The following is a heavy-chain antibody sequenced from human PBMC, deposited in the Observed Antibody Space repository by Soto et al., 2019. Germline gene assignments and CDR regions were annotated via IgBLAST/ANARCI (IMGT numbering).Heavy chain of an antibody. V-gene: IGHV1-46*04. CDR1: GYTFITYY. D-gene: IGHD3-16*01. Sequence: QVQVVQSGAEVKKPGASVKVSCEASGYTFITYYIHWVRQAPGQGLEWVGVINPSTGNTNYAQNLQXXXXXXXXXXXXXXXXXXXXXXXXXXXXYYCARGSTITVGGGRADVWGQGTTVTVSS. CDR3: ARGSTITVGGGRADV. J-gene: IGHJ6*02. CDR2: INPSTGNT.